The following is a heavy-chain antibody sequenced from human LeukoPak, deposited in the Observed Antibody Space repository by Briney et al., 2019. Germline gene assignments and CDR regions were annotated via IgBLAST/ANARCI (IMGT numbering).Heavy chain of an antibody. CDR3: ATAPASVDSS. Sequence: SGGSLRLSCAASGFTFTRFWLTWVRQSPGKGLEWVANINPDGTKTTYVDSVEGQFAISRDNAKNSVFLLMSSLRAEDTAMYYCATAPASVDSSWGQGTLVAVSS. CDR1: GFTFTRFW. D-gene: IGHD3-3*01. V-gene: IGHV3-7*01. J-gene: IGHJ5*02. CDR2: INPDGTKT.